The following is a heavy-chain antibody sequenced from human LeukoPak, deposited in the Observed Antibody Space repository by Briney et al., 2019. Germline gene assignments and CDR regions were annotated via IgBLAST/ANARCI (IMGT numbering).Heavy chain of an antibody. D-gene: IGHD3-10*01. CDR3: ARGATFLYGSGLY. CDR1: GYTFTGYY. J-gene: IGHJ1*01. Sequence: TSVTVSCTASGYTFTGYYMHWVRQAPGQGLEWMGWINPNSGGTNYAQKFQGRVTMTRNTSISTAYMELSSLRSEDTAVYYCARGATFLYGSGLYWGQGTLVTVSS. V-gene: IGHV1-2*02. CDR2: INPNSGGT.